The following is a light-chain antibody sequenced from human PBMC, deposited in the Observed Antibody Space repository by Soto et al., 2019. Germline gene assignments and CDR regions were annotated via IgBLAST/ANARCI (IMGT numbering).Light chain of an antibody. Sequence: EIVLTQSPGTPSLSPGERDTLSCRASQSVSSSYLAWYQQKPGQAPRLLIYGASSRATGIPDRFSGSGSGTDFTLTISRLEPEDFAVYYCQQSGSSTWTFGQGTKV. V-gene: IGKV3-20*01. CDR1: QSVSSSY. CDR3: QQSGSSTWT. J-gene: IGKJ1*01. CDR2: GAS.